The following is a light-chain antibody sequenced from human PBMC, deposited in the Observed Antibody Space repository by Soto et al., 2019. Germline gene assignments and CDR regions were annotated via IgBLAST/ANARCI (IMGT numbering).Light chain of an antibody. J-gene: IGKJ5*01. CDR1: QSVTSSY. Sequence: EIVLTQSPGTVSLSPGERATLSCRASQSVTSSYLAWYQQKPGQAPRLLIYGVSSRASGIPARFSGSGSGTDFTLTISSLEPEDFAVYYCQQGGNWPLTFGQGTRLEIK. V-gene: IGKV3D-20*02. CDR3: QQGGNWPLT. CDR2: GVS.